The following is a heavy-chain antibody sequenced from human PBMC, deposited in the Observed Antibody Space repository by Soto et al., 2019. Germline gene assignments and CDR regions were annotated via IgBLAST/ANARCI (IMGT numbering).Heavy chain of an antibody. J-gene: IGHJ4*02. V-gene: IGHV1-18*03. Sequence: QIQLVQSGAEVKKPGASVKVSCKASGYIFTSQGISWVRQAPGQGLEWRGWISTYNGNPNYAQKLQGRVTMTTNTSTTTAFLELRSLTSDDMAVYYCARGRTRALDYWGQGTPVIVSS. CDR3: ARGRTRALDY. CDR2: ISTYNGNP. D-gene: IGHD1-7*01. CDR1: GYIFTSQG.